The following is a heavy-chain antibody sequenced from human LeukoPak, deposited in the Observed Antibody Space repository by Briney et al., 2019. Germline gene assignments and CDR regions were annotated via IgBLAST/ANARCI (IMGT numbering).Heavy chain of an antibody. D-gene: IGHD3-10*01. CDR1: GGSISSYS. Sequence: SETLSLTCTVSGGSISSYSWSWIRQPPGKGLEWIGYMYNSGSTNYNPSLKSRVTISIDTSKNQFSLKLTSVTAADTAVYYCARDRDYFDYWGQGTLVTVSS. CDR2: MYNSGST. J-gene: IGHJ4*02. V-gene: IGHV4-59*01. CDR3: ARDRDYFDY.